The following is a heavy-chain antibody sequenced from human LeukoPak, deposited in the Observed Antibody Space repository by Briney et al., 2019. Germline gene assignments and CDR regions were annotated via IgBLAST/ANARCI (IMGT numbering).Heavy chain of an antibody. J-gene: IGHJ3*02. CDR3: ARDRIQLWLDAFDI. Sequence: GGSLRLSCAASGFTFSSYSMNWVRQAPGKGLEWVSSIGSSSSYIYYADSVKGRFTISRDNAKNSLYLQMNSLRAEDTAVYYCARDRIQLWLDAFDIWGQGTMVTVSS. CDR1: GFTFSSYS. D-gene: IGHD5-18*01. V-gene: IGHV3-21*01. CDR2: IGSSSSYI.